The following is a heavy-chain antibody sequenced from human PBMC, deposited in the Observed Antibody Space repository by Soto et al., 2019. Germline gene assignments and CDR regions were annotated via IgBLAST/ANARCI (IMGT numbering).Heavy chain of an antibody. V-gene: IGHV3-30-3*01. J-gene: IGHJ6*02. D-gene: IGHD6-19*01. Sequence: PGGTLSLSCAASGFTFSSYGMHWVRQAPGKGLEWVAVISYDGSNKYYADSVKGRLTISRDKSKNTLYLQMNSLRAEDTAVYYCARDSSSGWWSTSVYYGMDGWGQGTTVTVSS. CDR3: ARDSSSGWWSTSVYYGMDG. CDR2: ISYDGSNK. CDR1: GFTFSSYG.